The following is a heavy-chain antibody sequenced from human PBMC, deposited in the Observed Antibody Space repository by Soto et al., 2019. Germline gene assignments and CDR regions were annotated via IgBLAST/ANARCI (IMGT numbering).Heavy chain of an antibody. CDR2: ISSSSSYT. V-gene: IGHV3-11*06. CDR1: GFTFSDYY. D-gene: IGHD1-26*01. Sequence: AGGSLRLSCAASGFTFSDYYMSWIRQAPGKGLEWVSYISSSSSYTNYADPVKGRFTISRDNAKNSLYLQMNSLRAEDTAVYYCASSSRGSYTYWGQGTLVTVSS. J-gene: IGHJ4*02. CDR3: ASSSRGSYTY.